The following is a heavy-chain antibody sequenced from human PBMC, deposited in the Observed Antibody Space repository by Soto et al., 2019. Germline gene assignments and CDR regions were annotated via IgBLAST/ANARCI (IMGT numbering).Heavy chain of an antibody. J-gene: IGHJ4*02. CDR2: INHSGST. CDR3: ARACGSTVTTVSSSSCPHWLY. V-gene: IGHV4-34*01. CDR1: GGSFSGYY. Sequence: SETLSLTCAVYGGSFSGYYWSWIRQPPGKGLEWIGEINHSGSTNYNPSLKSRVTISVDTSKKQVSLKLSSVTAADTAVYYCARACGSTVTTVSSSSCPHWLYWGQGTLVTVSS. D-gene: IGHD4-4*01.